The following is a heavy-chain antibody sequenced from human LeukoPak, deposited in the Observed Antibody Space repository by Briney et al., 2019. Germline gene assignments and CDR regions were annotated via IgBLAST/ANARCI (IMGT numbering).Heavy chain of an antibody. CDR3: ARYRDGDRDISLDI. CDR2: INNRGTT. D-gene: IGHD4-17*01. J-gene: IGHJ4*02. Sequence: PSETLSLTCTVSGDSISSEYWSWIRQPPGKGLEWIGFINNRGTTSYNPSLKSRVTISRDMSKNQFALKLSSVSAADTAAYYCARYRDGDRDISLDIWGQGTVVTVSS. CDR1: GDSISSEY. V-gene: IGHV4-59*08.